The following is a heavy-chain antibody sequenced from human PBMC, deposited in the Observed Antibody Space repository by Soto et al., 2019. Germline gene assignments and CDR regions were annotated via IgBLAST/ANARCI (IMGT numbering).Heavy chain of an antibody. D-gene: IGHD2-15*01. J-gene: IGHJ5*02. Sequence: QVQLVQSGAEVKKPGASVKVSCKASGNTFTSYDINWVRQATGQGLEYLGWMNPNSGNTAYVQKFQGRVTMTWDTSITTAYMELSTLRSEDTGVYFCARGVKFGTYSRWFDPCGQGTLVTVSS. V-gene: IGHV1-8*01. CDR3: ARGVKFGTYSRWFDP. CDR1: GNTFTSYD. CDR2: MNPNSGNT.